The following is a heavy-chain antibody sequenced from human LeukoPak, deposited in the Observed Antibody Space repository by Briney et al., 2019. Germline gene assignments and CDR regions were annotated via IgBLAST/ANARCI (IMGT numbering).Heavy chain of an antibody. J-gene: IGHJ5*02. D-gene: IGHD2-15*01. Sequence: ASVKVSCKASGYIFTGYYMHWVRQAPGQGLEWMGWINPNSGGTNYAQKFQGRVTMTRDTSISTAYVELSRLRSDDTAVYYCARDRAGGVVVVAATSFGFDPWGQGTLVTVSS. CDR3: ARDRAGGVVVVAATSFGFDP. V-gene: IGHV1-2*02. CDR2: INPNSGGT. CDR1: GYIFTGYY.